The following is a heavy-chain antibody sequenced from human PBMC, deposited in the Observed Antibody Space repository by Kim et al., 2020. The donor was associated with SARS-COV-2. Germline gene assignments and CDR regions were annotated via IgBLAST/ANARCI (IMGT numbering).Heavy chain of an antibody. CDR2: IYSDGST. D-gene: IGHD1-26*01. CDR3: AGVYFINWFDP. V-gene: IGHV3-66*01. Sequence: GGSLRLSCAASGLIVSGNYMSWVRQAPGKGLEWVSVIYSDGSTSYIDSVKGRFTISRDNSKNTLYLQMNSLRAEDTAVYYCAGVYFINWFDPWGQGTLVTVSA. J-gene: IGHJ5*02. CDR1: GLIVSGNY.